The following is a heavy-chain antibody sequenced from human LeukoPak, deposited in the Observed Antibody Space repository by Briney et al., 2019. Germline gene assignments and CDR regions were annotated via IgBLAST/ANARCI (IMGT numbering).Heavy chain of an antibody. Sequence: SETLSLTCTVSGGSISSSSYYWGWIRQPPGKGLEWIGSIYHGGSTFYNPSLKSRVTISVDTSKNQFSLKLSSVTAADTAVYYCAGQGRPGFASGYWGQGTLVTVSS. CDR1: GGSISSSSYY. J-gene: IGHJ4*02. CDR2: IYHGGST. D-gene: IGHD3-10*01. V-gene: IGHV4-39*01. CDR3: AGQGRPGFASGY.